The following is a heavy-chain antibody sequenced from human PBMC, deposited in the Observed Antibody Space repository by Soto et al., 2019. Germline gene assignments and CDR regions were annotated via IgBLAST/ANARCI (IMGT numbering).Heavy chain of an antibody. D-gene: IGHD3-10*01. CDR2: IYHSGTA. Sequence: SETLSLTCTVTGGPITIGGYYWSWIRQPPGKGLEWIGHIYHSGTAYYSPSFKRRVVMSVDASNNQFSLKLSSVNGADTAVYYCARESGPGSFDWFDPWGQGTLVTVSS. V-gene: IGHV4-30-4*01. J-gene: IGHJ5*02. CDR1: GGPITIGGYY. CDR3: ARESGPGSFDWFDP.